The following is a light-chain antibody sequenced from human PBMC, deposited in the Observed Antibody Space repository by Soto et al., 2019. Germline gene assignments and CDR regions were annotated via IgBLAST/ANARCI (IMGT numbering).Light chain of an antibody. J-gene: IGKJ1*01. V-gene: IGKV4-1*01. CDR1: QSVLYTSNNKSY. CDR3: QQYYSTPWT. CDR2: WAS. Sequence: DIVMTQSPDSLAVSLGERATINCKSSQSVLYTSNNKSYLAWYQQKPGQPPKLLIYWASTRESGVPDRFSGGGSGTDFTLTISSLQAEDVAVYYCQQYYSTPWTFGQGTKVEIK.